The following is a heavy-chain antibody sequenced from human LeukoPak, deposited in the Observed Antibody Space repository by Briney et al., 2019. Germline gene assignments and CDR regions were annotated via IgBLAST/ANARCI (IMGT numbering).Heavy chain of an antibody. Sequence: GGSLRLSCAASGFTFSSYGMSWVRQAPGKGLEWVSSISSSSSYIYYADSVKGRFTISRDNAKNSLYLQMNSLRAEDTAVYYCARDYNGYAFDIWGQGTMVTVSS. CDR2: ISSSSSYI. J-gene: IGHJ3*02. D-gene: IGHD1-14*01. CDR1: GFTFSSYG. CDR3: ARDYNGYAFDI. V-gene: IGHV3-21*01.